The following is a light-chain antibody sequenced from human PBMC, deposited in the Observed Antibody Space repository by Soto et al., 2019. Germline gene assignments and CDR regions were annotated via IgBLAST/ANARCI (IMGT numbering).Light chain of an antibody. CDR2: AAS. Sequence: IQLTQSPSSLSASVGDRVTITFRASQGISSFLAWYQQKPGKAPNLLIYAASTLQTGVPSRFSGGGSGTDFTLTIDNLQPEDFATYYCQQVDAYPSTFGGGTKVDIK. CDR1: QGISSF. V-gene: IGKV1-9*01. CDR3: QQVDAYPST. J-gene: IGKJ4*01.